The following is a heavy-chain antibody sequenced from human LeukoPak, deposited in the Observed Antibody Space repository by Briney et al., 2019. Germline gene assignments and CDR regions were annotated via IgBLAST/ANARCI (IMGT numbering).Heavy chain of an antibody. CDR2: ISYDGSNK. D-gene: IGHD6-19*01. V-gene: IGHV3-30*18. CDR1: GFTFSSYS. J-gene: IGHJ4*02. CDR3: AKSRGWSGYYFDY. Sequence: PGGSLRLSCAASGFTFSSYSMNWVRQAPGKGLEWVAVISYDGSNKYYADSVKGRFTISRDNSKNTLYLQMNSLRAEDTAVYYCAKSRGWSGYYFDYWGQGTLVTVSS.